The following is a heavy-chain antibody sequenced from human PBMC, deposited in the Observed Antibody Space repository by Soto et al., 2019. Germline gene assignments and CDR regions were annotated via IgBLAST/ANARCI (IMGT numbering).Heavy chain of an antibody. D-gene: IGHD3-22*01. CDR3: ARGYHYYDSSGYDKWDAFDI. J-gene: IGHJ3*02. Sequence: EVQLVESGGGLVKPGGSLRLSCAASGFTFSSYSMNWVRQAPGKGLEWVSSISSSSSYIYYADSVKGRFTISRDNAKNSLYLQMNSLRAEGTGVYYCARGYHYYDSSGYDKWDAFDIWGQGTIVTVSS. CDR1: GFTFSSYS. CDR2: ISSSSSYI. V-gene: IGHV3-21*01.